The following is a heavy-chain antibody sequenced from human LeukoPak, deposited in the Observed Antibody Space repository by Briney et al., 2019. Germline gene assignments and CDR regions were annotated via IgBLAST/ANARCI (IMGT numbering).Heavy chain of an antibody. D-gene: IGHD3-10*01. CDR2: IYYSGST. CDR3: ARGLGLLWFGELLYPNAFDI. J-gene: IGHJ3*02. V-gene: IGHV4-59*01. CDR1: GGSISSYY. Sequence: PSETLSLTCTVSGGSISSYYWSWIRQPPGKGLEWIGYIYYSGSTNYNPSLKSRVTISVDTSKNQFSLKLSSVTAADTAVYYCARGLGLLWFGELLYPNAFDIWGQGTMVTVSS.